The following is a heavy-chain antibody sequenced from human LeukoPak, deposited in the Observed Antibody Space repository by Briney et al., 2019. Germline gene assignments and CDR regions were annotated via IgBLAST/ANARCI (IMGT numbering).Heavy chain of an antibody. Sequence: GGSLRLSCAASGFTFSNYYMSWIRQAPGKGLEWVSYISGSGSSIYYADSVKGRFTISRDNAKNSLYLQMSSLRAEDTAVYYCARGLYDYGSGSYYSDYWGQGTLVTVSS. CDR1: GFTFSNYY. J-gene: IGHJ4*02. CDR3: ARGLYDYGSGSYYSDY. D-gene: IGHD3-10*01. CDR2: ISGSGSSI. V-gene: IGHV3-11*01.